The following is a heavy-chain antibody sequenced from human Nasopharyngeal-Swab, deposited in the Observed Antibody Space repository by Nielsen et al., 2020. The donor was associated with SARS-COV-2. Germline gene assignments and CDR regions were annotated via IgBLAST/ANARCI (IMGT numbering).Heavy chain of an antibody. V-gene: IGHV1-69*04. CDR1: GYTFTSYA. Sequence: SVKVSCKASGYTFTSYAISWVRQAPGQGLEWMGRIIPILGIANYAQKFQGRVTITADKSTSTAYMELSSLRSEDTAVYYCARDTHCSGGSYYPSTFDYWGQGTLVTVSS. CDR2: IIPILGIA. CDR3: ARDTHCSGGSYYPSTFDY. J-gene: IGHJ4*02. D-gene: IGHD2-15*01.